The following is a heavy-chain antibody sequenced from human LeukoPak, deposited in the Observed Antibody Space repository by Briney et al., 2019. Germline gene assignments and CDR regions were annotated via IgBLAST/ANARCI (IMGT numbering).Heavy chain of an antibody. CDR1: GGSISRYY. CDR2: VFSSGST. D-gene: IGHD1-1*01. J-gene: IGHJ4*02. Sequence: IPSETLSLTCTVSGGSISRYYLSWIRQPPGKGLEWIGYVFSSGSTNYNPSLKSRVTISVDTSKSQFSLKLYSVTAADTAVYYCARAGNNWSFDYWGQGTLVTVSS. V-gene: IGHV4-59*01. CDR3: ARAGNNWSFDY.